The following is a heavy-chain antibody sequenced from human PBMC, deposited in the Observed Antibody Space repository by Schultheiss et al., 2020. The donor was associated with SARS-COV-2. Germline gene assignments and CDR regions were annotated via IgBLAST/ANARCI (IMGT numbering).Heavy chain of an antibody. D-gene: IGHD5-12*01. CDR1: GFTFSSYG. V-gene: IGHV3-33*01. J-gene: IGHJ3*02. Sequence: GGSLRLSCAASGFTFSSYGMHWVRQAPGKGLEWVAVIWYDGSNKYYADSVKGRITISRDNSKNTLYLQMNSLRAEDTAVYYCARDGWIVATICTFDIWGQGTMVTVSS. CDR2: IWYDGSNK. CDR3: ARDGWIVATICTFDI.